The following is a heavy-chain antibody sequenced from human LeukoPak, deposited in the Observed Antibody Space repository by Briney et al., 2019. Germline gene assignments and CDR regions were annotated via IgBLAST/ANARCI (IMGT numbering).Heavy chain of an antibody. D-gene: IGHD2-2*02. CDR1: GYSNSSGYY. CDR3: ARQPYCSSTSCYTFDY. V-gene: IGHV4-38-2*01. Sequence: PSETLSLTCAVSGYSNSSGYYWGWIRQPPGKGLEWIGSIYHSGSTYYNPSLKSRVTISVDTSKNQFSLKLSSVTAADTAVYYCARQPYCSSTSCYTFDYWGQGTLVTVSS. J-gene: IGHJ4*02. CDR2: IYHSGST.